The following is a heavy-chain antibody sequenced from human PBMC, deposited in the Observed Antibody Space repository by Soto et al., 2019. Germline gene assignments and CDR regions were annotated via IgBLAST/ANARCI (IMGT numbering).Heavy chain of an antibody. D-gene: IGHD3-22*01. V-gene: IGHV4-59*01. CDR3: ARAWGYYLDY. J-gene: IGHJ4*02. Sequence: SETLSLTCTVSGGSISSYYWNWIRQPPGKGLEWIGYIYYSGSTNYNPSLKSRVTISVDTSKNQFSLKLNSVTAADTAVYYCARAWGYYLDYWGQGTLVTVSS. CDR1: GGSISSYY. CDR2: IYYSGST.